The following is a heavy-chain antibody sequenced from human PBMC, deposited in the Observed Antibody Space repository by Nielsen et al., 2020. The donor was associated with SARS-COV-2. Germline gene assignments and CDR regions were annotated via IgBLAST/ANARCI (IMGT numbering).Heavy chain of an antibody. V-gene: IGHV3-33*01. CDR1: GFTFSSYG. CDR3: ARVRTDYYDSSGYPDY. Sequence: GESLKISCAASGFTFSSYGMHWVRQAPGKGLEWVAVIRYDGSNKYYADSVKGRFTISRDNSKNTLYLQMNSLRAEDTAVYYCARVRTDYYDSSGYPDYWGQGTLVTVSS. J-gene: IGHJ4*02. D-gene: IGHD3-22*01. CDR2: IRYDGSNK.